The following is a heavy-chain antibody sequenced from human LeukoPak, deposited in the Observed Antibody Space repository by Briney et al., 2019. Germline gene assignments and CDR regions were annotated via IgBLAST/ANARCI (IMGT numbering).Heavy chain of an antibody. V-gene: IGHV4-59*01. D-gene: IGHD3-22*01. CDR2: IYYSGST. CDR3: ARVFGAYESRGFDH. Sequence: SETLSLTCTASGGSIGSYYWSWFRQPPGKGLEWIGYIYYSGSTNYNPSLKSRVTISVDTSKNQFSLKLSSVSAADTAVYYCARVFGAYESRGFDHWGQGTLVTVSS. J-gene: IGHJ4*02. CDR1: GGSIGSYY.